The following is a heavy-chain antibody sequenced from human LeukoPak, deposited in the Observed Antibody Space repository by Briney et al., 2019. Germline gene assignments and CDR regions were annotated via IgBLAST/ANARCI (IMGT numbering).Heavy chain of an antibody. CDR2: INPNSGGT. Sequence: ASVKVSCKASGYTFTGYYMHWVRQAPGQGLEWMGWINPNSGGTTYAQKFQGRVAMTRDTSISTAYMELSRLRSDDTAVYYCARDWRYYDTKGAFDTWGQGTMVTVSS. D-gene: IGHD3-22*01. V-gene: IGHV1-2*02. J-gene: IGHJ3*02. CDR3: ARDWRYYDTKGAFDT. CDR1: GYTFTGYY.